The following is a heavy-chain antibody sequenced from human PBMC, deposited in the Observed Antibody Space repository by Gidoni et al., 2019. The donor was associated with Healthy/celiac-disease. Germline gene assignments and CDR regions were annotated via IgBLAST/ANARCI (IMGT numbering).Heavy chain of an antibody. V-gene: IGHV4-59*01. CDR2: IYYSGST. Sequence: QVQLQESGPGLVKPSETLSLTCTVSGGSISSYYWSWIRQPPGKGLEWIGYIYYSGSTNYNPSLKSRVTISVDTSKNQFSLKLSSVTAADTAVYYCAREISSSQWRLGGFDYWGQGTLVTVSS. CDR1: GGSISSYY. CDR3: AREISSSQWRLGGFDY. D-gene: IGHD6-13*01. J-gene: IGHJ4*02.